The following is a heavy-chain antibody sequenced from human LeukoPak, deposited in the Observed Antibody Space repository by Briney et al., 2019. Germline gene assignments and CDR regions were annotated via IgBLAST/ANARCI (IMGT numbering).Heavy chain of an antibody. J-gene: IGHJ4*02. Sequence: ASVKVSFKASGYTFTSYGISWVRQAPGQGLEWMGWISAYNGNTNYAQKLQGRVTMTTDTSTSTAYMELRSLRSDDTAVYYCARDAPGDYVWRSYRYFDYWGQGTLVTVSS. D-gene: IGHD3-16*02. CDR3: ARDAPGDYVWRSYRYFDY. V-gene: IGHV1-18*01. CDR2: ISAYNGNT. CDR1: GYTFTSYG.